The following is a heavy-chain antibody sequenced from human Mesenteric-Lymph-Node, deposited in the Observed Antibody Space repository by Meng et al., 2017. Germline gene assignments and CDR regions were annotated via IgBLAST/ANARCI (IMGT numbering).Heavy chain of an antibody. CDR1: GGSISSGGYS. CDR3: ARFSSAKTGPDY. CDR2: IYHSGSP. V-gene: IGHV4-30-2*01. J-gene: IGHJ4*02. Sequence: QLHLQEPGSGPVKPSQTLSLTCAVSGGSISSGGYSWSWIRQPPGKGLEWIGFIYHSGSPYYNPSLKSRVTISVDTSKNHFSLNLTSVTAADAVVYYCARFSSAKTGPDYWGQGTLVTVSS.